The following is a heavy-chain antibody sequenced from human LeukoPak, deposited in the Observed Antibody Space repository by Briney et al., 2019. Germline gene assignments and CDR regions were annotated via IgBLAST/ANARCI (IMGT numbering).Heavy chain of an antibody. CDR2: MNPNSGNT. V-gene: IGHV1-8*01. D-gene: IGHD1-26*01. CDR3: ARVGSPLRYGRSVAY. CDR1: GYTFTSYD. J-gene: IGHJ4*02. Sequence: ASVKVSCKASGYTFTSYDVNWVRQATGQGLEWMGWMNPNSGNTGYAQKFQGRVTMTRNTSISTAYMELSSLRSEDTAVYYCARVGSPLRYGRSVAYWGQGTLVTVSS.